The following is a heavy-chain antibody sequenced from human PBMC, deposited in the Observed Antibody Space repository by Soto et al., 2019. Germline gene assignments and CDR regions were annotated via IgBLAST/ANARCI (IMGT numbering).Heavy chain of an antibody. V-gene: IGHV1-18*01. J-gene: IGHJ6*03. CDR3: ATIEPGTSVEDMDV. CDR2: SSAYNGNT. CDR1: GYTFTSYG. Sequence: QVQVVQSGAEVKKPGASVKVSCKVSGYTFTSYGISWVRQAPGQGLEWMGWSSAYNGNTNYARRFQGRVTMTADISTSTAYMELRSLRSDDTAVYYCATIEPGTSVEDMDVWGKGTTVTVSS. D-gene: IGHD1-7*01.